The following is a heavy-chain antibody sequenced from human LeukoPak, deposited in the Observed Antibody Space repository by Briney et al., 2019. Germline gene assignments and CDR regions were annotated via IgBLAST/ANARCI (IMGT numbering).Heavy chain of an antibody. J-gene: IGHJ2*01. CDR2: INHSGST. V-gene: IGHV4-34*01. CDR1: GGSFSGYY. Sequence: PSVTLSLTCAVYGGSFSGYYWSWIRQPPGKGLEWIGEINHSGSTNYNPSLKSRVTISVDTSKNQLSLKLSSVTAADTAVYYCAREAGYSSSWYSGGYWYFDLWGRGTLVTVSS. D-gene: IGHD6-13*01. CDR3: AREAGYSSSWYSGGYWYFDL.